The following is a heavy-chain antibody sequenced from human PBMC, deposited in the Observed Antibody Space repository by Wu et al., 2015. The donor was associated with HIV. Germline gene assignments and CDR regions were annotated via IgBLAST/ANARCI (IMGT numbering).Heavy chain of an antibody. D-gene: IGHD5-24*01. V-gene: IGHV1-69*05. J-gene: IGHJ5*02. CDR1: GGTFTSYA. CDR3: ARDGPRGFNPAFKYFDP. CDR2: ISPISETP. Sequence: QVHLVQSGAEVKKSGSSVKVSCKASGGTFTSYAFSWVRQAPGQGFEWMGGISPISETPNYAQKFQDRVTIATDKSTSTVYMDLNNVTFEDTAVYYCARDGPRGFNPAFKYFDPWGQGTLVTVSS.